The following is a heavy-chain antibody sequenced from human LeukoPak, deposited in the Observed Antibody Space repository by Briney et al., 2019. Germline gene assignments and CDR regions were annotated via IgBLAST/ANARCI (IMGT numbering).Heavy chain of an antibody. V-gene: IGHV3-33*01. Sequence: GGSLRLSCAASGFTFSGYGMHWVRQAPGKGLEWVAVLWYDGSNKYYADSVKGRFTISRDNSKNTLYLQMNSLRDEDTAVYYCARGGRYCSSTSCYYFDYWGQGTLVTVSS. D-gene: IGHD2-2*01. CDR2: LWYDGSNK. CDR1: GFTFSGYG. CDR3: ARGGRYCSSTSCYYFDY. J-gene: IGHJ4*02.